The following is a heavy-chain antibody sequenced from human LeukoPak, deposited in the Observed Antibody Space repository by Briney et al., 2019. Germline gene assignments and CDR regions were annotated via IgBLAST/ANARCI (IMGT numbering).Heavy chain of an antibody. V-gene: IGHV3-23*01. CDR3: AKIEWERGYSYGYLGAFDI. CDR2: ISGSGGST. Sequence: PGGSLRLSCAASGFTFRNYAMRWVRQAPGKGLEWVSAISGSGGSTYYADSVKGRFTISRDNSKNTLYLQMNSLRAEDTAVYYCAKIEWERGYSYGYLGAFDIWGQGTMVTVSS. J-gene: IGHJ3*02. CDR1: GFTFRNYA. D-gene: IGHD5-18*01.